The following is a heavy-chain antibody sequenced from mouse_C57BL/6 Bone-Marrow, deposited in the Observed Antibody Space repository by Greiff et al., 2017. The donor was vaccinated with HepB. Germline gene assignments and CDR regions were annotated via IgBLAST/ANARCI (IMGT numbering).Heavy chain of an antibody. D-gene: IGHD2-1*01. CDR1: GFTFSSYG. Sequence: VQLQESGGDLVKPGGSLKLSCAASGFTFSSYGMSWVRQTPDKRLEWVATISSGGSYTYYPDSVKGRFTISRDNAKNTLYLQMSSLKSEDTAMYYCARQGYGKGYWGQGTTLTVSS. J-gene: IGHJ2*01. CDR3: ARQGYGKGY. CDR2: ISSGGSYT. V-gene: IGHV5-6*01.